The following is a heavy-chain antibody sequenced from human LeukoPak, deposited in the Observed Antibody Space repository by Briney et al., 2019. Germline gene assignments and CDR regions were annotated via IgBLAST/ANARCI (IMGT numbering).Heavy chain of an antibody. D-gene: IGHD5-18*01. CDR3: ARSPYSYANPIDY. V-gene: IGHV1-69*06. Sequence: SVKVSCKASGGTFSSYAISWVRQAPGQGLEWMGGIIPIFGTANYAQKFQGRVTITADRSTSTAYMELSSLRSEDTAVYYCARSPYSYANPIDYWGQGTLVTVSS. CDR1: GGTFSSYA. J-gene: IGHJ4*02. CDR2: IIPIFGTA.